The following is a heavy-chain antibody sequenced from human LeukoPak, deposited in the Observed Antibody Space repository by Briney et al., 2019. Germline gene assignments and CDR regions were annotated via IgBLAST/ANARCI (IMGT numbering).Heavy chain of an antibody. D-gene: IGHD5-12*01. Sequence: QPGGSLRLSCAASGFTFSDYYMSWVRQAPGKGLEWVANINQDGGDKNYVDFVKGRFTISRDNAKNSLYLQMNSLRVEDTAVYYCVRWATLSPWGQETLVTVSS. CDR3: VRWATLSP. CDR2: INQDGGDK. CDR1: GFTFSDYY. J-gene: IGHJ5*02. V-gene: IGHV3-7*01.